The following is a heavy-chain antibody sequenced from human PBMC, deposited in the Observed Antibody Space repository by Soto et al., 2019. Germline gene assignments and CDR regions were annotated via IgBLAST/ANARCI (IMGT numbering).Heavy chain of an antibody. CDR1: GFTFSSYS. CDR2: ISSSSSYT. J-gene: IGHJ4*02. V-gene: IGHV3-21*01. Sequence: GGSLRLSCAASGFTFSSYSMNWVRQAPGKGLEWVSSISSSSSYTYYADSVKGRFTISRDNAKNSLYLQMNSLRAEDTAVYYCARAPYYYDSRGYWAYWGQGTLVTVSS. CDR3: ARAPYYYDSRGYWAY. D-gene: IGHD3-22*01.